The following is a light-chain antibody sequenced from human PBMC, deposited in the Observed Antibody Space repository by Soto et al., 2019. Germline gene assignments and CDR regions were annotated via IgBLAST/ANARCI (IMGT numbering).Light chain of an antibody. CDR2: AAS. CDR1: QDISTS. CDR3: QKYNTAPLT. Sequence: DIRMTQSPSSLSSSVGDRVTIACRASQDISTSLAWYQQKPGKVPKLLIYAASTLLSGVPSRFSGSGSGTDFTLTISSLQPEDVATYYCQKYNTAPLTFGQGTKVEIK. J-gene: IGKJ1*01. V-gene: IGKV1-27*01.